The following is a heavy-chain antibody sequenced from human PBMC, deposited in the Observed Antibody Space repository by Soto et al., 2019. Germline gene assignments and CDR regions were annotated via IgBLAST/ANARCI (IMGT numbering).Heavy chain of an antibody. J-gene: IGHJ4*02. D-gene: IGHD2-15*01. CDR3: ARAGGLLLDY. Sequence: QVQLVESGGGVVQPGRSLRLSCAASGFTFSSYAMHWVRQAPGKGREWVAVISYDGSNKYYADSVKGRFTISRDISKTTLYLQMNSLRAEDTAVYYCARAGGLLLDYWGQGTLVTVSS. CDR1: GFTFSSYA. V-gene: IGHV3-30-3*01. CDR2: ISYDGSNK.